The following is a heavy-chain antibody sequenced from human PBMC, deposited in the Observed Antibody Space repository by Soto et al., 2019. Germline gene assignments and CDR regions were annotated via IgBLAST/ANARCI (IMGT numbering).Heavy chain of an antibody. CDR3: ARDIKWELSGDAFDI. Sequence: QLQLQESGPGLVKPSETLSLTCTVSGGSISSSSYYWGWIRQPPGKGLEWIGSIYYSGSTYYNPSLKSRVTISVDTSKNQFSLKLSSVTAADTAVYYCARDIKWELSGDAFDIWGQGTMVTVSS. CDR1: GGSISSSSYY. CDR2: IYYSGST. V-gene: IGHV4-39*02. J-gene: IGHJ3*02. D-gene: IGHD1-26*01.